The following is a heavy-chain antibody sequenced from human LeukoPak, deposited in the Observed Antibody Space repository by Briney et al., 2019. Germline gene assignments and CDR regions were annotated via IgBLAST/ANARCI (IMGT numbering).Heavy chain of an antibody. V-gene: IGHV3-23*01. J-gene: IGHJ4*02. Sequence: GGSLRLSCAASGFTFSSYAMSWVRQAPGKGLEWVSAISGSGGSTYYADSVKGRFTISRDNSKNALYLQMNSLRAEDTAVYYYARDRRYSYACDYWGQGTLVTVSS. CDR3: ARDRRYSYACDY. CDR2: ISGSGGST. D-gene: IGHD5-18*01. CDR1: GFTFSSYA.